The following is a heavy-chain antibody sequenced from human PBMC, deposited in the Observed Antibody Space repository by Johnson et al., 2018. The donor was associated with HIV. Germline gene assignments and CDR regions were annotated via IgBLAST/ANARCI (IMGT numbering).Heavy chain of an antibody. J-gene: IGHJ3*02. Sequence: QVQLVESGGGVVQPGRSLRLSCAASGFTFSSYAMHWVRQAPGKGLEWVAVISYDGSNKYYADSVKGRFTISRDNSKNTLYLQMNSLRAEDTAVYYCARDKEDIVLVGAFDIWGQGTMVTVSS. D-gene: IGHD2-8*02. V-gene: IGHV3-30-3*01. CDR1: GFTFSSYA. CDR3: ARDKEDIVLVGAFDI. CDR2: ISYDGSNK.